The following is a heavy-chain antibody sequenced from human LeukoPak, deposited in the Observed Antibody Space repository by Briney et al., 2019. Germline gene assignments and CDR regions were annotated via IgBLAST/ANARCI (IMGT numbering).Heavy chain of an antibody. Sequence: GGSLRLSCAASGFAFMNYGMHWVCQAPGKGLEWVTFIRPDESDTYYADSVKGRFTISRDNSENTLSLQLTSLRPEDTAVYYCTRSLVDGDYYYNMDVWGKGTTVTVSS. CDR1: GFAFMNYG. V-gene: IGHV3-30*02. CDR3: TRSLVDGDYYYNMDV. CDR2: IRPDESDT. J-gene: IGHJ6*03. D-gene: IGHD2-8*02.